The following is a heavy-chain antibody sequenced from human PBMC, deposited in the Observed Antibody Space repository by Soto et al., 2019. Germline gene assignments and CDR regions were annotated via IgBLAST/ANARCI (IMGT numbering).Heavy chain of an antibody. Sequence: QVHLVQSGAEMKKPGSSVKVSCKVSGGDLTNSGISWVRQAPGQGLEWMGGIFPLLAMVDYSQKFQGRVTINADESTNTAYMDLGSLRSEDTAVYYRAKEDGAGFKSWGQGTLVIVSS. D-gene: IGHD1-26*01. CDR3: AKEDGAGFKS. V-gene: IGHV1-69*04. CDR2: IFPLLAMV. J-gene: IGHJ4*02. CDR1: GGDLTNSG.